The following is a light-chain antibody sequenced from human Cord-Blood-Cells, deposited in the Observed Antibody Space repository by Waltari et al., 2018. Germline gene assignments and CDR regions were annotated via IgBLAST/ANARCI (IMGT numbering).Light chain of an antibody. CDR3: MQALRALT. Sequence: DIVMTQSPLSLPVTPGEPASISCRSSQSLLHSNGYNYLDWYLQKPGQSPQLLIYLGSNRASGVPDRFSGSGSGTDFTLKISRVEAEDVGVYSCMQALRALTFGGGTKVEIK. CDR2: LGS. V-gene: IGKV2-28*01. J-gene: IGKJ4*01. CDR1: QSLLHSNGYNY.